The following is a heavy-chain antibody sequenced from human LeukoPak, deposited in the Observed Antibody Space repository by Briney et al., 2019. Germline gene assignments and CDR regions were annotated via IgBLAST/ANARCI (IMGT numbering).Heavy chain of an antibody. CDR3: ASPFDLDV. CDR1: GYTFTAYY. J-gene: IGHJ6*02. D-gene: IGHD3-3*01. V-gene: IGHV1-2*02. Sequence: ASVKVSCKASGYTFTAYYMHWVRQAPGQGLEWMGWINPNSGYTNYAEKFQGRVTMTRDTSISTAYMELNRLRSDDAAVYYRASPFDLDVWGQGTTVTVSS. CDR2: INPNSGYT.